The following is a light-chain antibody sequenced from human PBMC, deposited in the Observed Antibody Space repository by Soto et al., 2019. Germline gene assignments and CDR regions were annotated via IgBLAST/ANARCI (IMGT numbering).Light chain of an antibody. Sequence: QSALTQPPSVSGSPGQSVTISCTRTNSDVGSYNRVSWYQQPPGTAPKVMIYEVSNRPSGVPDRFSGSKSGNTASLTISGLQSEDEADYYCSSFTSDSTLVFGGGTKLTVL. CDR1: NSDVGSYNR. J-gene: IGLJ2*01. CDR2: EVS. CDR3: SSFTSDSTLV. V-gene: IGLV2-18*02.